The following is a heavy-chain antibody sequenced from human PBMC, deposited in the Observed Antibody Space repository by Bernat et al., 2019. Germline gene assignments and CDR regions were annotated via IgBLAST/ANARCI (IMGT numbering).Heavy chain of an antibody. J-gene: IGHJ5*02. CDR1: GITFSSYG. CDR3: ARGTWYSSSWYPSS. V-gene: IGHV3-33*01. D-gene: IGHD6-13*01. Sequence: QVQLVESGGGVVQPGRSLRLSCAASGITFSSYGMHWVRQAPGKGLEWVAVIWYDGSNKYYADSVTGRFTISSDKSKNTLYLQMNSLRAEDTAVYYCARGTWYSSSWYPSSWGQGTLVTVSS. CDR2: IWYDGSNK.